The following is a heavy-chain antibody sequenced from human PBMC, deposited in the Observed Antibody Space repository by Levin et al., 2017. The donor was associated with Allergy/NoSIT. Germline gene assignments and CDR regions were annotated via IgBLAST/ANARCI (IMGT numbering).Heavy chain of an antibody. CDR3: ARAGDNWNLFGYYYYGMDV. J-gene: IGHJ6*02. CDR2: INPNSGGT. V-gene: IGHV1-2*04. CDR1: GYTFTGYY. D-gene: IGHD1-20*01. Sequence: GASVKVSCKASGYTFTGYYMHWVRQAPGQGLEWMGWINPNSGGTNYAQKFQGWVTMTRDTSISTAYMELSRLRSDDTAVYYCARAGDNWNLFGYYYYGMDVWGQGTTVTVSS.